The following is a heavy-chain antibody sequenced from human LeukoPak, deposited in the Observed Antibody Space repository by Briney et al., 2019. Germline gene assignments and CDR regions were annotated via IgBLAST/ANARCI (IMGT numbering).Heavy chain of an antibody. Sequence: PGGSLRLSCAAPGFTFSNYAMGWVRQAPGKGLECVSSINGRDGGTYYADSVRGRFSISSDNSKNTLFLQMNSLRAEDTAVYYCARGEAFAFDMWGQGTVVTVSS. J-gene: IGHJ3*02. CDR3: ARGEAFAFDM. CDR1: GFTFSNYA. CDR2: INGRDGGT. V-gene: IGHV3-23*01.